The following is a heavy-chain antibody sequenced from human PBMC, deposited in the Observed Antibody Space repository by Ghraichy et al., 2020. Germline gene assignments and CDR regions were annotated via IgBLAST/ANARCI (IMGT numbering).Heavy chain of an antibody. V-gene: IGHV4-39*01. D-gene: IGHD3-9*01. J-gene: IGHJ4*02. CDR2: IFYTGAT. CDR3: ARGYYKILTGSVDF. CDR1: GGSISSSDYY. Sequence: SQTLSLTCTVSGGSISSSDYYWGWIRQPPGKGLEWIGSIFYTGATYYKSSLKSRVTMSVDTSRNQFSLNLSSVTAAATAVYYFARGYYKILTGSVDFWGQGTLVTVSS.